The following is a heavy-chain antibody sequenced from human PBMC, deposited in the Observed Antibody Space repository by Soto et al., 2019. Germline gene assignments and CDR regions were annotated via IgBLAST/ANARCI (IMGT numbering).Heavy chain of an antibody. J-gene: IGHJ6*02. D-gene: IGHD3-9*01. CDR2: IYYSGST. CDR1: GGSISSYY. V-gene: IGHV4-59*01. Sequence: PSETLSLTCTVSGGSISSYYWSWIRQPPGKGLEWIGYIYYSGSTNYNPSLKSRVTISVDTSKNQFSLKLSSVTAADTAVYYCARDRYDILAPYYYGMDVWAQGTTVTVS. CDR3: ARDRYDILAPYYYGMDV.